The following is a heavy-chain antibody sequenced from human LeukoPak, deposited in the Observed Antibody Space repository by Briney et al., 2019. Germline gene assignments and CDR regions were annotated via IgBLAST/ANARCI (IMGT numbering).Heavy chain of an antibody. Sequence: ASVKASCKAAGYTFTGYYMHWVRQAPGQGLEWMGWINPNSGDTKYAQKFQGRVTMTRDTSISTAYMELSRLTSDDTAVYFCARATHRGYSDYDFDYWGQGTLVTVSS. CDR3: ARATHRGYSDYDFDY. D-gene: IGHD5-12*01. V-gene: IGHV1-2*02. CDR2: INPNSGDT. J-gene: IGHJ4*02. CDR1: GYTFTGYY.